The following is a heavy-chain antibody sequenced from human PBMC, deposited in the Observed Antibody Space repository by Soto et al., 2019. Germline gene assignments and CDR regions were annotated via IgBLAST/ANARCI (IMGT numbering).Heavy chain of an antibody. CDR2: IYHSGST. J-gene: IGHJ5*02. Sequence: PSETLSLTCAVSGGSISSSNWWSWVRQPPGKGLEWIGEIYHSGSTNYNPSLKSRVTISVDKSKNQFSLKLSSVTAADTAVYYCARFNYGSGSYWFDPCGQGTLVTVSS. D-gene: IGHD3-10*01. V-gene: IGHV4-4*02. CDR1: GGSISSSNW. CDR3: ARFNYGSGSYWFDP.